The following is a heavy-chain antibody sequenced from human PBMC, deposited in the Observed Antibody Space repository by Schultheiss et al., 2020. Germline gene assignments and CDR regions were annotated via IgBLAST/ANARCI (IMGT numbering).Heavy chain of an antibody. Sequence: GGSLRLSCAASGFTVSSNYMSWVRQAPGKGLEWVSVIYSGGSTYYADSVKGRFTISRDNAKNSLYLQMNSLRDEDTAVYYCASRMATLFDYWGQGTLVTVSS. D-gene: IGHD5-24*01. CDR3: ASRMATLFDY. CDR2: IYSGGST. V-gene: IGHV3-53*01. J-gene: IGHJ4*02. CDR1: GFTVSSNY.